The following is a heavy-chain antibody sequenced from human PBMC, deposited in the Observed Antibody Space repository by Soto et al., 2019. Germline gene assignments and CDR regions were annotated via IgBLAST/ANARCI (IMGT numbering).Heavy chain of an antibody. D-gene: IGHD3-10*01. V-gene: IGHV3-23*01. CDR1: GFTFSSYA. CDR3: AKMTRITMVRGVYFDY. Sequence: EVQLLESGGGLVQPGGSLRLSCAASGFTFSSYAMSWVRQAPGKGLEWVSAISGSGGSTYYADSVKGRFTISRDNSKNTLYLQMNSLGAEDTAVYYCAKMTRITMVRGVYFDYWGQGTLVTVSS. J-gene: IGHJ4*02. CDR2: ISGSGGST.